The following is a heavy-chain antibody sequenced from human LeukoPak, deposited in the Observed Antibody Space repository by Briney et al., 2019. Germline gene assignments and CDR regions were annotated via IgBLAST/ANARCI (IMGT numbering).Heavy chain of an antibody. CDR2: INSDGSIT. D-gene: IGHD6-13*01. J-gene: IGHJ3*01. Sequence: GGSLRLSCAASGFTFSTYWMHWVRQVPGRGLVWVSRINSDGSITTYADSVKGRFTISRDNAKNTLYLQMNSLRVEDTAVYYCAGGISATGGGWGQGTMVTVSS. CDR3: AGGISATGGG. CDR1: GFTFSTYW. V-gene: IGHV3-74*01.